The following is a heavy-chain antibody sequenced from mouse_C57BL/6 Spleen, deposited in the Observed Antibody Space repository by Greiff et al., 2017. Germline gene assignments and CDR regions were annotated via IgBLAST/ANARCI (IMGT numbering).Heavy chain of an antibody. J-gene: IGHJ3*01. Sequence: EVKLVESVAVLVRPGASVKLSCTASGFTIKNTYMHWVKQRPEQGLEWIGRIDPATGNTKYAPKFPGKATITADTSANTAYLQLSSLTSEDTAVYYCACHSYGSSYGGFAYWGQGTLVTVSA. CDR3: ACHSYGSSYGGFAY. CDR1: GFTIKNTY. D-gene: IGHD1-1*01. CDR2: IDPATGNT. V-gene: IGHV14-3*01.